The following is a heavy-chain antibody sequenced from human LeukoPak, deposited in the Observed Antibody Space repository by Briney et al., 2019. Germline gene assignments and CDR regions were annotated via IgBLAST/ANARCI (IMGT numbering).Heavy chain of an antibody. V-gene: IGHV4-34*01. Sequence: ESLRLSCAASGFTFSSYAMSWIRQPPGKGLEWIGEINHSGSTNYNPSLKSRVTISVDTSKYQFSLKLSSVTAADTAVYYCARHSDFWSGYIFDYWGQGTLVTVSS. J-gene: IGHJ4*02. D-gene: IGHD3-3*01. CDR3: ARHSDFWSGYIFDY. CDR1: GFTFSSYA. CDR2: INHSGST.